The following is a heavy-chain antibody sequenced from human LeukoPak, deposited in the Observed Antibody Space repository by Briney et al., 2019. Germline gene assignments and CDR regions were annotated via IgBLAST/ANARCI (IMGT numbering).Heavy chain of an antibody. D-gene: IGHD5-12*01. CDR1: GFTFSSYS. CDR3: ARRGIVAAIGGNWFDP. Sequence: GGSLRLSCAAFGFTFSSYSMNWVRQAPGKGLEWVSSISSSSSYIYYADSVKGRFTISRDNAKNSLYLQMNSLRAEDTAVYYCARRGIVAAIGGNWFDPWGQGTLVTVSS. V-gene: IGHV3-21*01. CDR2: ISSSSSYI. J-gene: IGHJ5*02.